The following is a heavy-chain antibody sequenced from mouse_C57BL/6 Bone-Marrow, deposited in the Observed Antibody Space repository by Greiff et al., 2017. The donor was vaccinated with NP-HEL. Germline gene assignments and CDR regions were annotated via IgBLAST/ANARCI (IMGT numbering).Heavy chain of an antibody. CDR3: ARFLNYYGSSYGY. V-gene: IGHV1-55*01. J-gene: IGHJ2*01. CDR1: GYTFTSYW. D-gene: IGHD1-1*01. CDR2: ISPGSGST. Sequence: QVQLQQPGAELVKPGASVKMSCKASGYTFTSYWITWVKQRPGQGLEWIGDISPGSGSTNYNEKFKSKATLTVDTSSRPAYMQLSSLTSEDSAFYYCARFLNYYGSSYGYWGQGTTLTVSS.